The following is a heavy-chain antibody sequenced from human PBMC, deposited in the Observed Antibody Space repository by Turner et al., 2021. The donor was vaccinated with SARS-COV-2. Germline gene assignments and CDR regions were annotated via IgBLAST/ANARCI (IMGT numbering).Heavy chain of an antibody. V-gene: IGHV4-59*01. CDR3: ARSGGWYFGYFDY. D-gene: IGHD6-19*01. Sequence: QVQLQESGPGLVKPSETLSLTCTVSGDSISSYSWSWIRQPPGKGLEWIAYIYYSGSTNYNPSLKSLVTISVDTSKNQFSLKLTSVTAADTAVYYCARSGGWYFGYFDYWGQGTLVTVSS. CDR1: GDSISSYS. CDR2: IYYSGST. J-gene: IGHJ4*02.